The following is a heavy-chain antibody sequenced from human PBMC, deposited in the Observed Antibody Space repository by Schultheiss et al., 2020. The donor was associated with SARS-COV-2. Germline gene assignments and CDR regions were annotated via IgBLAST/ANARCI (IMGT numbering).Heavy chain of an antibody. J-gene: IGHJ5*02. D-gene: IGHD1-26*01. CDR2: IYYSGST. Sequence: SETLSLTCTVSGGSISSYHWSWIRQPPGKGLEWIGYIYYSGSTNYNPSLKSRVTISVDKSKNQFSLKLSSVTAADTAVYYCARAAGATQFDPWGQGTLVTVSS. CDR3: ARAAGATQFDP. CDR1: GGSISSYH. V-gene: IGHV4-59*12.